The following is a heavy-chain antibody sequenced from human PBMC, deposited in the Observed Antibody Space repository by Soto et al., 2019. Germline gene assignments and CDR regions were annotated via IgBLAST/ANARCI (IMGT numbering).Heavy chain of an antibody. CDR2: ISSSSSTI. CDR1: GFTFSSYS. J-gene: IGHJ5*02. V-gene: IGHV3-48*02. Sequence: EVQLVESGGGLVQPGGSLRLSCAASGFTFSSYSMNWVRQAPGQGLEWVSYISSSSSTIYYADSVKGRFTISRDNAKNSLYLQMNSLRDEDTAVYYCARDYDFWSGYPNWFDPWGQGTLVTVSS. CDR3: ARDYDFWSGYPNWFDP. D-gene: IGHD3-3*01.